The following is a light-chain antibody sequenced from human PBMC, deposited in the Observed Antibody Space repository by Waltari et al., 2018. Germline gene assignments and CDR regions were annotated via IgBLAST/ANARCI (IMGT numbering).Light chain of an antibody. CDR2: YNS. V-gene: IGLV3-21*04. CDR3: QVWDSSTDQVV. CDR1: DIGDKA. Sequence: SYVLTQPPSVSVAPGKTATISGGGNDIGDKAVHWSQQKPGKAPMTVMSYNSDRPAGIPERVSGSNSGTTATLTSSRVGAGDEADYYGQVWDSSTDQVVFGGGTQLTVL. J-gene: IGLJ7*01.